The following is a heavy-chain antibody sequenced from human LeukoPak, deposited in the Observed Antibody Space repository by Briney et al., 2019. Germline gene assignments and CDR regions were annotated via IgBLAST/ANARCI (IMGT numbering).Heavy chain of an antibody. V-gene: IGHV3-7*01. CDR1: GFTFSTYW. CDR3: AALDAPPFDP. D-gene: IGHD5-24*01. Sequence: PGGSLRLSCAASGFTFSTYWMSWFRQAPGKGLEWVANIKQDGSEKHYVDSVKGRFTISRDNSKNTLYLQMNSLRAEDTAVYYCAALDAPPFDPWGQGTLVTVSS. J-gene: IGHJ5*02. CDR2: IKQDGSEK.